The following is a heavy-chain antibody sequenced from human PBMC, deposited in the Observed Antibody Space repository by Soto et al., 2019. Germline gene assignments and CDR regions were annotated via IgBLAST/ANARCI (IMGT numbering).Heavy chain of an antibody. J-gene: IGHJ3*02. V-gene: IGHV4-39*01. CDR2: IYYSGST. CDR1: GGSFSSFY. D-gene: IGHD2-8*01. CDR3: ARRGYYAISAFDI. Sequence: SETLSLTCTVYGGSFSSFYWSWIRQPPGKGLEWIGSIYYSGSTYYNPSLKSRVTISVDTSKNQFSLKLSSVTAADTAVYYCARRGYYAISAFDIWGQGTMVTVSS.